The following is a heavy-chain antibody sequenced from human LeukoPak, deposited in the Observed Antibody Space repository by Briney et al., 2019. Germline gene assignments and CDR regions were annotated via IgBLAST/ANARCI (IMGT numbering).Heavy chain of an antibody. J-gene: IGHJ4*02. CDR3: ARGFRTKSTIFGVVISYYFDY. CDR1: GYTFTTYG. V-gene: IGHV1-8*02. CDR2: ISPYNDNT. D-gene: IGHD3-3*01. Sequence: ASVKVSCKASGYTFTTYGISWVRQAPGQGLEWMGWISPYNDNTEYAQKFQGRVTMTRNTSISTAYMELSSLRSEDTAVYYCARGFRTKSTIFGVVISYYFDYWGQGTLVTVSS.